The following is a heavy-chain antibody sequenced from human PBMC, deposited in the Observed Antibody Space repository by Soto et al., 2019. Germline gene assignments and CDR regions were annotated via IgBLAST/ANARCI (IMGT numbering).Heavy chain of an antibody. CDR3: LPYYYGSGSYTVTR. CDR1: GFPFSSYA. J-gene: IGHJ4*02. V-gene: IGHV3-23*01. CDR2: ISGSGGST. Sequence: PGCALGLSCAASGFPFSSYAMSWVRQAPGKGLEWVSAISGSGGSTYYADSVKGRFTISRDNSKNTLYLQMNSLRAEDTAVYYCLPYYYGSGSYTVTRWGQGTLVTASS. D-gene: IGHD3-10*01.